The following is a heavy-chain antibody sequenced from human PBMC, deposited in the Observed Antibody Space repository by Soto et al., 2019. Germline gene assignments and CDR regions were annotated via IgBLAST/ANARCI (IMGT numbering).Heavy chain of an antibody. CDR3: ARAPSGSYPEFDY. V-gene: IGHV3-30-3*01. D-gene: IGHD1-26*01. J-gene: IGHJ4*02. CDR2: ITYDGSNQ. Sequence: GGSLRLSCAASGFIFSSYTMHWVRQAPGKGLEWEGVITYDGSNQYYADSVKGRFTISRDNSRNMLFLQMNSLRPDDTAVYYCARAPSGSYPEFDYWGQGTLVTVSS. CDR1: GFIFSSYT.